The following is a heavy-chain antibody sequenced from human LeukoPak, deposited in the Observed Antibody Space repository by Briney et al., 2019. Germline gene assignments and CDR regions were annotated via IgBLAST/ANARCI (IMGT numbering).Heavy chain of an antibody. J-gene: IGHJ3*02. Sequence: EGSLRLSCAASGFTFSTYGMHWVRQAPGKGLEWGAVMSYDGTNKYYADFAKGRFTISRDTSKNTLYLQMNSLRAEDTAVYYCARGYCSGGTCYPHDTFDIWGQGTMVTVSS. CDR2: MSYDGTNK. V-gene: IGHV3-30*03. CDR3: ARGYCSGGTCYPHDTFDI. CDR1: GFTFSTYG. D-gene: IGHD2-15*01.